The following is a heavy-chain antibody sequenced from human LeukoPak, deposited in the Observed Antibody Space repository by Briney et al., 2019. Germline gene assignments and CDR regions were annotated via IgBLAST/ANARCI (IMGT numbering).Heavy chain of an antibody. Sequence: ASVKVSCKASGYTFTSYYMHWVRQAPGQRLEWMGWINAGNGNTKYSQKFQGRVTITRNTSASTAYMELSSLRSEDTAVYYCARSSDSCSSTSCYASYYYYGMDVWGQGTTVTVSS. CDR1: GYTFTSYY. CDR3: ARSSDSCSSTSCYASYYYYGMDV. J-gene: IGHJ6*02. V-gene: IGHV1-3*01. CDR2: INAGNGNT. D-gene: IGHD2-2*01.